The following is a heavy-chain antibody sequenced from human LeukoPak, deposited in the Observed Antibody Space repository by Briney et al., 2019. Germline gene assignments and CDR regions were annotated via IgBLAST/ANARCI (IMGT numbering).Heavy chain of an antibody. CDR1: GGSFSGYY. J-gene: IGHJ4*02. CDR2: INHSGST. Sequence: PSETLSLTCAVYGGSFSGYYWSWIRQPPGKGLEWIGEINHSGSTYYNPSLKSRVTISVDTSKNQFSLKLSSVTAADTAVYYCARVLAARVGYWGQGTLVTVSS. D-gene: IGHD6-13*01. CDR3: ARVLAARVGY. V-gene: IGHV4-34*01.